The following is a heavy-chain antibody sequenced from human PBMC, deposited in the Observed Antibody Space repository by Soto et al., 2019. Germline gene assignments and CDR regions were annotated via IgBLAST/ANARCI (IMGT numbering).Heavy chain of an antibody. D-gene: IGHD3-10*01. CDR2: IYYSGST. V-gene: IGHV4-39*01. Sequence: SGTLSLTCTVSGGSISSSSYYWGWIRQPPGKGLEWIGSIYYSGSTYYNPSLKSRVTISVDTSKNQFSLKLSSVTAADTAVYYCARPRITMVRGVIMHDYGMDVWGQGTTVTVSS. J-gene: IGHJ6*02. CDR3: ARPRITMVRGVIMHDYGMDV. CDR1: GGSISSSSYY.